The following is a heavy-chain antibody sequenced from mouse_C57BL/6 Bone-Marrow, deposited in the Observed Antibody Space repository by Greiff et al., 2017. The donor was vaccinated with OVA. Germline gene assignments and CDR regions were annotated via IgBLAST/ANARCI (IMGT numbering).Heavy chain of an antibody. V-gene: IGHV1-52*01. CDR2: IDPSDSEP. J-gene: IGHJ3*01. CDR3: ARRAGYYLAWFAY. D-gene: IGHD2-3*01. CDR1: GYTFTSYW. Sequence: QVQLQQPGAELVRPGSSVKLSCKASGYTFTSYWMHWVKQRPIQGLEWIGNIDPSDSEPHYNQKFKDKATLTVDKSSSTAYMQLSSLTSEDSAVYYCARRAGYYLAWFAYWGQGTLVTVSA.